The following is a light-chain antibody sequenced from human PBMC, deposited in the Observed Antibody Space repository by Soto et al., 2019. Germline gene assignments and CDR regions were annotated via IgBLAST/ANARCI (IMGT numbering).Light chain of an antibody. CDR2: EVY. V-gene: IGLV2-8*01. CDR3: SSYAGTNRV. Sequence: QSVLTQPPSASGSPGQSVTISCTGTSRDVGSYNYVSWYQQHPGKAPKLMIYEVYKRSSGVPDRFSGSKSGNTASLTVSGLQAEDEADYYCSSYAGTNRVFGTGTKVTVL. CDR1: SRDVGSYNY. J-gene: IGLJ1*01.